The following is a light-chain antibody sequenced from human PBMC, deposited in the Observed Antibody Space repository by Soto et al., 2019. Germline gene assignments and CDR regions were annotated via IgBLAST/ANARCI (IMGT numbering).Light chain of an antibody. CDR3: GTWDNSLSAGV. V-gene: IGLV1-51*01. Sequence: QSVLTQPPSVSAAPGQKVTISCSGSSSNIGINYVSWYQQLPGTAPKLLIYDNNKRPSGIPDRFSGSKSGTSATLGITGLQTGDEADYYCGTWDNSLSAGVFGGGTKLTV. CDR2: DNN. CDR1: SSNIGINY. J-gene: IGLJ2*01.